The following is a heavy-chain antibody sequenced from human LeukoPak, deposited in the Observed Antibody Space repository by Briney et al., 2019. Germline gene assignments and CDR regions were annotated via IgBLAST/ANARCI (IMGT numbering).Heavy chain of an antibody. Sequence: SETLSLTCTVSGDSISSSSSYWGWTRQPPGKGLEWIGSIYHSGSTYYNPSLKSRVTISLDTSKNQFSLKLSSVTAADTTVYYCARVVQSTDSSGFYLPEYFQHWGQGTLVTVSS. J-gene: IGHJ1*01. CDR3: ARVVQSTDSSGFYLPEYFQH. D-gene: IGHD3-22*01. V-gene: IGHV4-39*07. CDR1: GDSISSSSSY. CDR2: IYHSGST.